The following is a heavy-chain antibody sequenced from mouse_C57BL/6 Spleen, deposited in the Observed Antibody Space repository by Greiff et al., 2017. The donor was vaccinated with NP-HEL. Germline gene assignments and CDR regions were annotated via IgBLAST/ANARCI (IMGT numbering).Heavy chain of an antibody. CDR2: ISYDGSN. J-gene: IGHJ4*01. CDR3: ARAGVYDGYYYYAMDY. Sequence: EVKLVESGPGLVKPSQSLSLTCSVTGYSITSGYYWNWIRQFPGNKLEWMGYISYDGSNNYNPSLKNRISITRDTSKNQFFLKLNSVTTEDTATYYCARAGVYDGYYYYAMDYWGQGTSVTVSS. V-gene: IGHV3-6*01. CDR1: GYSITSGYY. D-gene: IGHD2-3*01.